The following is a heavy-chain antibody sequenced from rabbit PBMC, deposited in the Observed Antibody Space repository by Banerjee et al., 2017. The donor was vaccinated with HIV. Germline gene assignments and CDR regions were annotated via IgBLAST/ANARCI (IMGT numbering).Heavy chain of an antibody. CDR2: IYAGSGNT. J-gene: IGHJ3*01. D-gene: IGHD7-1*01. CDR3: ARDLAAVTGWNFGL. Sequence: QEQLEESGGDLVKPEGSLTLTCTASGFSFSNKYVMCWVRQAPGKGLEWIGYIYAGSGNTWYANWVNGRFTISKPSSTTVTLQMTSLTAADTATYFCARDLAAVTGWNFGLWGQGTLVTVS. CDR1: GFSFSNKYV. V-gene: IGHV1S45*01.